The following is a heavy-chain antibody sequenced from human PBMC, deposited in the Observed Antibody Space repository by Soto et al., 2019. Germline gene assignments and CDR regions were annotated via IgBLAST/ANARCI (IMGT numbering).Heavy chain of an antibody. D-gene: IGHD1-7*01. V-gene: IGHV1-69*06. CDR2: IIPIFDTS. CDR1: AGAFSSYA. Sequence: QVQLVQSGAEVMQPGSSVKVSCKASAGAFSSYAISWVRQAPGQGLEWLGVIIPIFDTSNYAQEFQGRVRITADKSTRSADMELSSLKSEDTAIYYCARALLELRTYYYYYGLDVWGQGTTVTVSS. J-gene: IGHJ6*02. CDR3: ARALLELRTYYYYYGLDV.